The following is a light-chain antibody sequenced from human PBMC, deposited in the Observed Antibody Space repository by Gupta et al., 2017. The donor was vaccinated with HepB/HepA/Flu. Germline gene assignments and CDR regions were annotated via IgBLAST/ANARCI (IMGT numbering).Light chain of an antibody. V-gene: IGLV1-44*01. CDR2: SDN. CDR3: AAWDDTLNAPV. CDR1: NSNIGRNT. Sequence: QSVLTQPPSASGTPGQRVTISCSGSNSNIGRNTVSWYQQLPGAAPKLLIYSDNQRPSGVPVRFSGSKSGASASLAISGLQSEDEADYSCAAWDDTLNAPVFGGGTKLTVL. J-gene: IGLJ3*02.